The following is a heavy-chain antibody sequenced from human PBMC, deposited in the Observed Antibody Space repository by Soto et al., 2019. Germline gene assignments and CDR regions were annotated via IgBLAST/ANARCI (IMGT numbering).Heavy chain of an antibody. CDR1: DGSISSYC. J-gene: IGHJ6*02. CDR2: MNYSGIT. CDR3: GRVEMTTASDGLDV. D-gene: IGHD2-21*02. V-gene: IGHV4-59*01. Sequence: PSEPLCLPCTVSDGSISSYCWSWIRQPPGKGLEWFASMNYSGITYYNPSLKSRVTLSIATSKNQFSLKLSPVTAAHTAVYHCGRVEMTTASDGLDVWGQGTTVTVSS.